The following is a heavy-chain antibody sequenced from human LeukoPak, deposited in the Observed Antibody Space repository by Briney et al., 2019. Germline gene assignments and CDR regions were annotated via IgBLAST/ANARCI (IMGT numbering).Heavy chain of an antibody. J-gene: IGHJ4*02. V-gene: IGHV4-34*01. CDR3: ARTLRLRSYYFDY. CDR2: INHSGST. CDR1: GVSFSGYY. Sequence: SETLSLTCAAYGVSFSGYYWSWIRQPPGKGLEWIGEINHSGSTNYNPSLKSRVTISVHTSKNQFSLKLSSVTAADTAVYYCARTLRLRSYYFDYWGQGTLVTVSS. D-gene: IGHD5-12*01.